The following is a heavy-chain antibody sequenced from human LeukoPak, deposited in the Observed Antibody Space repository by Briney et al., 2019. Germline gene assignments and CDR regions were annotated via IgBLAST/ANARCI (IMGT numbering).Heavy chain of an antibody. Sequence: GGSLRLSCAASGFTFSSYGMHWVRQAPGKGLEWVAFIRYDGSNKCYADSVKGRFTISRDNSKNTLYLQMNSLRAEDTAVYYCAKDSGSYYFDYWGQGTLVTVSS. V-gene: IGHV3-30*02. CDR3: AKDSGSYYFDY. J-gene: IGHJ4*02. CDR2: IRYDGSNK. CDR1: GFTFSSYG. D-gene: IGHD1-26*01.